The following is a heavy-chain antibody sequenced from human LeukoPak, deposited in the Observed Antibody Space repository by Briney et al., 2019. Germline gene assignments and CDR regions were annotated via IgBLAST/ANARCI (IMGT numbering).Heavy chain of an antibody. J-gene: IGHJ4*02. V-gene: IGHV3-21*01. CDR2: ITGDGVHK. D-gene: IGHD5-18*01. CDR3: AREDTSMGSNY. CDR1: GFSFSSYS. Sequence: GGSLRLSCAASGFSFSSYSMMWVRQAPGEGLEWVSSITGDGVHKFYADSLKGRFTISRDNAKNSLYLEVNSLRAEDSAVYYCAREDTSMGSNYWDQGILVTVSS.